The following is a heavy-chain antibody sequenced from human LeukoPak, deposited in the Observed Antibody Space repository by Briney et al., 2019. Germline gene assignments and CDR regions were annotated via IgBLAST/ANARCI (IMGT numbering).Heavy chain of an antibody. D-gene: IGHD5-18*01. Sequence: GGSLRLSCAASGFTFSSYGMHWVRQAPGKGLEWVAVIWYDGGNKYYADSVKGRFTISRDNSKNTLYLQMNSLRAEDTAVYYCARDNVLQLSFDYWGQGTLVTVSS. V-gene: IGHV3-33*01. CDR2: IWYDGGNK. CDR1: GFTFSSYG. J-gene: IGHJ4*02. CDR3: ARDNVLQLSFDY.